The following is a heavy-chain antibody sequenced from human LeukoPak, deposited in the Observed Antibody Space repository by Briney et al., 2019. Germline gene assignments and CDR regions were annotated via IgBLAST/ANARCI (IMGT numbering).Heavy chain of an antibody. CDR3: ARDFPSGDAFDL. Sequence: GGSLRLSWAAAGFAFSSYWMPWVRQAPGKGLVRVSRINSDGSSTSYADSVKGRFTISRDNAKNTLYLQMNSLRAEDTAVYSCARDFPSGDAFDLWGQGTMVTVSS. CDR2: INSDGSST. V-gene: IGHV3-74*01. J-gene: IGHJ3*01. CDR1: GFAFSSYW. D-gene: IGHD6-19*01.